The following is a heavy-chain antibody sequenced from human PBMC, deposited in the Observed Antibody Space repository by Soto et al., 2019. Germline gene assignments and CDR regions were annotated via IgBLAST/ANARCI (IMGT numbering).Heavy chain of an antibody. V-gene: IGHV4-30-4*01. CDR2: IYYSGST. CDR3: ASRRSRGRALLFDP. J-gene: IGHJ5*02. D-gene: IGHD1-26*01. Sequence: QVQLQESGPGLVKPSQTLSLTCTVSGGSISSGDYYWSWIRQPPGKGLEWIGYIYYSGSTYYNPSLKNRVTLSVDTSKNHFSLKLSSVTAADTAVYYCASRRSRGRALLFDPWGQGTLVTVSS. CDR1: GGSISSGDYY.